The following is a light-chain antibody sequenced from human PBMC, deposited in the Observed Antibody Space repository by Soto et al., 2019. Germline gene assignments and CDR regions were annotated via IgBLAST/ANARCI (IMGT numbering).Light chain of an antibody. CDR2: GAS. V-gene: IGKV3-15*01. CDR3: QQYDNWPWT. Sequence: EIVMTQSPATLSVSPGGRATLSCRASQTISGTLAWYQQKPGQAHRLLIHGASTRAPGFPARFSGSGSGTDFTLTISSLQSEDFAVYYCQQYDNWPWTFGQGTKVEI. CDR1: QTISGT. J-gene: IGKJ1*01.